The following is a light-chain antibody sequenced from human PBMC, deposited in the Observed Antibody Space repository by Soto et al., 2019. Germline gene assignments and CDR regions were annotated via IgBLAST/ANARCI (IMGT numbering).Light chain of an antibody. V-gene: IGKV3-15*01. CDR1: QSVSSK. Sequence: EILMTQYPATLSVSPGERATLSCRASQSVSSKLAWYQQKPGQAPRLLIYGASTRATGIPASFSGSGSATEFTLTISSLQSEDFAVYYCQQYNNWPPWTFGHGTKVDIK. J-gene: IGKJ1*01. CDR3: QQYNNWPPWT. CDR2: GAS.